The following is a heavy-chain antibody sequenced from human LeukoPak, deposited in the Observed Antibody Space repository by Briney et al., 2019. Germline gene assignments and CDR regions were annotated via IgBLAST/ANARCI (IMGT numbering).Heavy chain of an antibody. V-gene: IGHV3-15*01. D-gene: IGHD3-10*01. CDR1: GFTFSNAW. J-gene: IGHJ5*02. Sequence: GGSLRLSCAASGFTFSNAWMNWVRQAPGKGLEWVGRIKSKTDGETTDYAAPVKGRFTISRDDSKNTLYLQMISLKTEDTAVYYCSTLPPPMIRGDPGDDHWGQGTLVTVSS. CDR3: STLPPPMIRGDPGDDH. CDR2: IKSKTDGETT.